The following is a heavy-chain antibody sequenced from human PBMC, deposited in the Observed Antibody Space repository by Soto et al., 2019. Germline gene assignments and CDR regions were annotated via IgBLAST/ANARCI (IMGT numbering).Heavy chain of an antibody. CDR3: ARGVGYVWGSYRYPSTYFDY. Sequence: ASVKVSCKASGYTFTGYYMHWVRQAPGQGLEWMGWINPNSGGTNYAQKFQGWVTMTRDTSISTAYMELSRLRSDDTAVYYCARGVGYVWGSYRYPSTYFDYWGQG. CDR1: GYTFTGYY. CDR2: INPNSGGT. V-gene: IGHV1-2*04. D-gene: IGHD3-16*02. J-gene: IGHJ4*02.